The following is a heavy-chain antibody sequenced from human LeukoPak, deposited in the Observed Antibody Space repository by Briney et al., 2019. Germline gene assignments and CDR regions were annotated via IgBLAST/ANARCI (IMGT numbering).Heavy chain of an antibody. Sequence: GGSLGLSCAASGFTFSSYAMSWVRQAPGKGLEWVSAISGSGGSTYYADSVKGRFTISRDNSKNTLYLQMNSLRAEDTAVYYCAKVGTDSSGYFFDGDYFDYWGQGTLVTVSS. J-gene: IGHJ4*02. D-gene: IGHD3-22*01. CDR3: AKVGTDSSGYFFDGDYFDY. V-gene: IGHV3-23*01. CDR2: ISGSGGST. CDR1: GFTFSSYA.